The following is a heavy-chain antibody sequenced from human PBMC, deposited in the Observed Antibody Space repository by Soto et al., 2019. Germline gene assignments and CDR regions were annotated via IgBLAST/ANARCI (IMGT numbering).Heavy chain of an antibody. CDR2: IPQDGVDG. CDR3: ARDHLILPAHDFFYGSGV. Sequence: VGSLRLSCEVSGFTFSMYSMSWVRQSPGKGLEWVAKIPQDGVDGHYADSVKGRFTISRDNGKNSLYLQLNNLRAEDTAVYYCARDHLILPAHDFFYGSGVWGRGATVTVSS. V-gene: IGHV3-7*03. D-gene: IGHD2-21*02. J-gene: IGHJ6*02. CDR1: GFTFSMYS.